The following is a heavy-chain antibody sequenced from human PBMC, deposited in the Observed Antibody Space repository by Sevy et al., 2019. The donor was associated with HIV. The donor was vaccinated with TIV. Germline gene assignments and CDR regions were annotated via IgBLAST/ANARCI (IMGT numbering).Heavy chain of an antibody. CDR2: IRNDPDGGTT. Sequence: GGSLRLSCTASGFTFRNAWMTWVRQVPGKGLEWVGRIRNDPDGGTTDYAAPVRGRFTISRDDSKNTMYLKMNSLKSEDTAWYYCSTDIVVQSGYSYDFSTFNPDLPHNSGADVWGQWTTVTVSS. CDR3: STDIVVQSGYSYDFSTFNPDLPHNSGADV. J-gene: IGHJ6*02. CDR1: GFTFRNAW. D-gene: IGHD5-12*01. V-gene: IGHV3-15*01.